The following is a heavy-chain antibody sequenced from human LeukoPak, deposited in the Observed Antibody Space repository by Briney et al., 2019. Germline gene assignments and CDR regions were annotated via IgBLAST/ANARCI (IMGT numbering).Heavy chain of an antibody. CDR2: ISKTRRTI. CDR1: GSTFSTFG. Sequence: GDSRRLSCVASGSTFSTFGMNWVRQAPGMGLEWLSYISKTRRTINYPDSVRGLFTISRDNAKNSLYLQMNSLRDEDTAVYYCAAVPLVRGVTDSYDYWGQGTRVSVSS. V-gene: IGHV3-48*02. D-gene: IGHD3-10*02. CDR3: AAVPLVRGVTDSYDY. J-gene: IGHJ4*02.